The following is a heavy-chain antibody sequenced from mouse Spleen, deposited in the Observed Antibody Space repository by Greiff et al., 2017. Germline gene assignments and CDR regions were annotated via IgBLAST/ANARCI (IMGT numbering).Heavy chain of an antibody. J-gene: IGHJ4*01. CDR1: GYAFTNYL. D-gene: IGHD3-1*01. V-gene: IGHV1-54*01. CDR2: INPGSGGT. CDR3: ARSSGYVDAMDY. Sequence: QVQLKQSGAELVRPGTSVKVSCKASGYAFTNYLIEWVKQRPGQGLEWIGVINPGSGGTNYNEKFKGKATLTADKSSSTAYMQLSSLTSDDSAVYFCARSSGYVDAMDYWGQGTSVTVSS.